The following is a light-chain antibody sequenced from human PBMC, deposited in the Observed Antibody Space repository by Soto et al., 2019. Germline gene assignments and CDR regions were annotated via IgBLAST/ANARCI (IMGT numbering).Light chain of an antibody. V-gene: IGLV1-51*01. CDR1: SSNIGTYY. CDR2: DNN. J-gene: IGLJ1*01. Sequence: QSVLTQPPSVSAAPGHEVTISCSGSSSNIGTYYVSWYQQLPGTAPKLLIYDNNKRPSGIPDRFSGSKSGAPATLGIAGLQAGDEADYYCGTWDSSLRVYVFGTGTKVTVL. CDR3: GTWDSSLRVYV.